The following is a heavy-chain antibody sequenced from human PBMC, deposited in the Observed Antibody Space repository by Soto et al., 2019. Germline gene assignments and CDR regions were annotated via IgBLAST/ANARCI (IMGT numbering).Heavy chain of an antibody. Sequence: GGSLRLSCAASGFTLTNFAMSWVRQGPGQSPFWVSRISDDGTTTNYADSVRGRFTISRDNSKNNLSLQMNKLKTEDTATFYLTRGPRPDSSGRGAHWGQGTRVIVPS. D-gene: IGHD3-10*01. CDR3: TRGPRPDSSGRGAH. CDR2: ISDDGTTT. CDR1: GFTLTNFA. V-gene: IGHV3-23*01. J-gene: IGHJ1*01.